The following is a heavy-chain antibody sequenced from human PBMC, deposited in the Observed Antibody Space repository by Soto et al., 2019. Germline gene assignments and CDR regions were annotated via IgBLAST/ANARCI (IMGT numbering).Heavy chain of an antibody. CDR2: INSGSRYI. CDR3: ARVNGTGLGFHH. CDR1: GFTFSSYS. Sequence: GGSLRLSCAASGFTFSSYSMNWVRQAPGKGLQWVSYINSGSRYIYYADSVKGRFTISRDNAKNSLYLHMNSLRVEDTAVYYCARVNGTGLGFHHWGQGTLVTVSS. V-gene: IGHV3-21*01. D-gene: IGHD1-20*01. J-gene: IGHJ1*01.